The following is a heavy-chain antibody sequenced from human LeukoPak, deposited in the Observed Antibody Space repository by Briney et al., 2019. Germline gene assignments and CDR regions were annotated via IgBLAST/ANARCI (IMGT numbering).Heavy chain of an antibody. D-gene: IGHD6-19*01. CDR2: IIPIFGTA. CDR1: GGTFSSYA. V-gene: IGHV1-69*13. Sequence: SVKVSCKASGGTFSSYAISWVRQAPGQGLEWMGGIIPIFGTANYAQKFQGRVTITADESTSTAYMELSSLRSEDTAVYYCAREIAVAGTTDYYYYMDVWGKGTTVTVSS. J-gene: IGHJ6*03. CDR3: AREIAVAGTTDYYYYMDV.